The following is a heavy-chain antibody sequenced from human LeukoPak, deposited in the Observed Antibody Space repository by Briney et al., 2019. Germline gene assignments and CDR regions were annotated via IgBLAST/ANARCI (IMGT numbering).Heavy chain of an antibody. Sequence: TGGSLRLSCAVSGFTVSSNYITWVRQAPGKGLEWVSVIYSDGSTYYADSVKGRFTISRDNSKNTVYLQMNSLRAEDTAVYYCAGGPYNYGFDYWGQGTLVTVSS. CDR3: AGGPYNYGFDY. CDR2: IYSDGST. V-gene: IGHV3-53*01. J-gene: IGHJ4*02. D-gene: IGHD1-20*01. CDR1: GFTVSSNY.